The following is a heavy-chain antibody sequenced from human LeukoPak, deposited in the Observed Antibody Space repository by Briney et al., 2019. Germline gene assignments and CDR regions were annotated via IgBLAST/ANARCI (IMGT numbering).Heavy chain of an antibody. CDR3: ARDRALVSEMATKESDY. Sequence: ASVKVSCTASGYTFTSYGISWVRQAPGQGLEWMGWISAYNGNTNYAQKLQGRVTMTTDTSTSTAYMELRSLRSDDTAVYYCARDRALVSEMATKESDYWGQGTLVTVSS. J-gene: IGHJ4*02. V-gene: IGHV1-18*01. CDR2: ISAYNGNT. CDR1: GYTFTSYG. D-gene: IGHD5-24*01.